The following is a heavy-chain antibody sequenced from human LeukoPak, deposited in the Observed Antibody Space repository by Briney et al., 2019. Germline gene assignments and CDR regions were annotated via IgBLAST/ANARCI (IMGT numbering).Heavy chain of an antibody. V-gene: IGHV4-34*01. CDR1: GGSFSGYY. CDR2: INHSGST. Sequence: SETLSLTCAVYGGSFSGYYWSWIRQPPGKGLEWIGEINHSGSTNYNPSPKSRVTISVDTSKNQFSLKLSSVTAADTAVYYCATTYYYGSGSVYYWGQGTLVTVSS. CDR3: ATTYYYGSGSVYY. J-gene: IGHJ4*02. D-gene: IGHD3-10*01.